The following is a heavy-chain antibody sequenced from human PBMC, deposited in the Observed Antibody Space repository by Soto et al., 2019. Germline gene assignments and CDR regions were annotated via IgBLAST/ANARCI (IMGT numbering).Heavy chain of an antibody. V-gene: IGHV4-34*01. Sequence: SETLSLTCAVYGGSFSGYYWSWIRQPPGKGLEWIGEINHSGSTNYNPSLKSRVTISVDTSKNQFSLKLSSVTAADTAVYYCARSAFPWGQGTLVTVSS. CDR1: GGSFSGYY. CDR2: INHSGST. J-gene: IGHJ5*02. CDR3: ARSAFP.